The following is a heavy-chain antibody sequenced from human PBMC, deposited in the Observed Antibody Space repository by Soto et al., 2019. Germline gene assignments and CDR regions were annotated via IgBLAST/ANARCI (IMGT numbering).Heavy chain of an antibody. CDR1: GYTFTSYY. Sequence: GASVKVSCKASGYTFTSYYMHWVRQAPGQGLEWMGIINPSGGSTSYAQKFQGRVTMTRDTSTSTVYMELSSLRSEDTAVYYCARDRGVSSSWTRPYNWFDPWGKGTLVTVSS. J-gene: IGHJ5*02. CDR3: ARDRGVSSSWTRPYNWFDP. CDR2: INPSGGST. D-gene: IGHD6-13*01. V-gene: IGHV1-46*01.